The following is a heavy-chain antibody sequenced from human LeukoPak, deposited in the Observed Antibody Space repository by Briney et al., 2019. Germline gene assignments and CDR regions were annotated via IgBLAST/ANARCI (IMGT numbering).Heavy chain of an antibody. J-gene: IGHJ4*02. CDR3: ARHRATGTWSDFDY. D-gene: IGHD1-14*01. CDR2: IFPADSNT. V-gene: IGHV5-51*01. Sequence: GESLKISCKVSGYTFTHNWIGWVRQKPGRGLEWLGVIFPADSNTAYNSSFRGQVTISVDKSIDTAYLQWGSLKASDSAIYYCARHRATGTWSDFDYWGQGTVVTVSS. CDR1: GYTFTHNW.